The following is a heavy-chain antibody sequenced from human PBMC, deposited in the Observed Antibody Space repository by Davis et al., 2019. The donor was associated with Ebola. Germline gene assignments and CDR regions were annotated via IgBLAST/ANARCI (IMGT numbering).Heavy chain of an antibody. J-gene: IGHJ6*02. V-gene: IGHV1-3*01. D-gene: IGHD6-19*01. CDR2: INAGNGNT. Sequence: AASVKVSCKASGYTFTSYAMHWVRQAPGQRLEWMGWINAGNGNTKYSRKFQGRVTITRDTSASPAYMELSSLRSEDTAVYYCARVGSSGWYGGFAGHLYGMDVWGQGTTVTVSS. CDR1: GYTFTSYA. CDR3: ARVGSSGWYGGFAGHLYGMDV.